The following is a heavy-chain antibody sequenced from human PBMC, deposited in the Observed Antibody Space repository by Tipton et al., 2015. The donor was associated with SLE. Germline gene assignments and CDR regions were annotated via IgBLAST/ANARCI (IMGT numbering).Heavy chain of an antibody. V-gene: IGHV3-7*01. J-gene: IGHJ4*02. D-gene: IGHD3-9*01. CDR1: GFTVGSNY. CDR2: IKQDGSEK. CDR3: ARDGNILTGYWKAYYFDF. Sequence: SLRLSCAASGFTVGSNYMSWVRQAPGKGLEWVANIKQDGSEKYYVDSVKGRFTISRDNSKKSLYLQMNSLRADDTAVYYCARDGNILTGYWKAYYFDFWGQGTLVTVSS.